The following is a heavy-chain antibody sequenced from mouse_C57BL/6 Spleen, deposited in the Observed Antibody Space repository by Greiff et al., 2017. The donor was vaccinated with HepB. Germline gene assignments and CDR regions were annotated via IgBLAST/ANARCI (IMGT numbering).Heavy chain of an antibody. V-gene: IGHV1-15*01. CDR2: IDPETGGT. Sequence: QVQLKESGAELVRPGASVTLSCKASGYTFTDYEMHWVKQTPVHGLEWIGAIDPETGGTAYNQKFKGKAILTADKSSSTAYMELRSLTSEDSAVYYCTRDTTVVEYFDVWGTGTTVTVSS. CDR1: GYTFTDYE. J-gene: IGHJ1*03. D-gene: IGHD1-1*01. CDR3: TRDTTVVEYFDV.